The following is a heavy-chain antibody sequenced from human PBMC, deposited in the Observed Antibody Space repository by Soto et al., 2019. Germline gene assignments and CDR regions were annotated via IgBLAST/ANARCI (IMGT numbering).Heavy chain of an antibody. Sequence: GWSLRLSCESSVFSFIKYAMSWVRQAPGKGLEWVSAVTGSGDKSYYADSVKGRFTISRDNSKNTLFLHMDSLGAEDTAIYYCARVTRGDYLLTFSLRGMDVWGQGTTVTVSS. CDR2: VTGSGDKS. D-gene: IGHD4-17*01. J-gene: IGHJ6*02. CDR1: VFSFIKYA. V-gene: IGHV3-23*01. CDR3: ARVTRGDYLLTFSLRGMDV.